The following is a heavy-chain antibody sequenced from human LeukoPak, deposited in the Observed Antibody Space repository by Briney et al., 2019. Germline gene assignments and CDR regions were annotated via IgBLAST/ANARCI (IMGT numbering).Heavy chain of an antibody. CDR3: ARQVDTRMALPVY. CDR2: ISTYNYNT. D-gene: IGHD5-18*01. Sequence: GASVKLSCKTSGYTFTSYGVSWVRQAPGQRLEWLGWISTYNYNTNYAQKFRGRVTLTKNTSTSTVYMELRSLRFDDTTIYYCARQVDTRMALPVYWGQGTLVTVSS. V-gene: IGHV1-18*01. J-gene: IGHJ4*02. CDR1: GYTFTSYG.